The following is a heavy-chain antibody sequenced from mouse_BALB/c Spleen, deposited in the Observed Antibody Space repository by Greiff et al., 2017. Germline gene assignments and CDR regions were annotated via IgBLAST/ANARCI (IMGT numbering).Heavy chain of an antibody. D-gene: IGHD1-2*01. V-gene: IGHV1-82*01. J-gene: IGHJ3*01. CDR3: ARETPHYYGFAY. CDR1: GYAFSSSW. CDR2: IYPGDGDT. Sequence: QVQLQQSGPALVKPGASVKISCKASGYAFSSSWMNWVKQRPGQGLEWIGRIYPGDGDTNYNGKFKGKATLTADKSSSTAYMQLSSLTSVDSAVYFCARETPHYYGFAYGGQGTRVTVSA.